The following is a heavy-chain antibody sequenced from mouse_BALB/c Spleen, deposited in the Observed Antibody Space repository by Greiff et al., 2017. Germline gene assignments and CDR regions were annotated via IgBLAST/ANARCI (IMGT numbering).Heavy chain of an antibody. J-gene: IGHJ3*01. Sequence: EVQLQESGPGLVKPSQSLSLTCSVTGYSITSGYYWNWIRQFPGNKLEWMGYISYDGSNNYNPSLKNRISITRDTSKNQFFLKLNSVTTEDTATYYCARGSTMITAGVAYWGQGTLVTVSA. CDR2: ISYDGSN. CDR3: ARGSTMITAGVAY. V-gene: IGHV3-6*02. D-gene: IGHD2-4*01. CDR1: GYSITSGYY.